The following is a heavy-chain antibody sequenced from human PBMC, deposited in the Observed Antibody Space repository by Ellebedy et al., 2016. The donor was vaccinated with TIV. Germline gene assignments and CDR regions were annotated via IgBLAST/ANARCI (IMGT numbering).Heavy chain of an antibody. CDR3: ARVSAARQRYYYYYGMDV. CDR1: GGSISSGGYY. D-gene: IGHD2-15*01. CDR2: IYYSGST. J-gene: IGHJ6*02. Sequence: SETLSLTXTVSGGSISSGGYYWSWIRQHPGKGLEWIGYIYYSGSTYYNPSLKSRVTISVDTSKNQFSLKLSSVTAADTAVYYCARVSAARQRYYYYYGMDVWGQGTTVTVSS. V-gene: IGHV4-31*03.